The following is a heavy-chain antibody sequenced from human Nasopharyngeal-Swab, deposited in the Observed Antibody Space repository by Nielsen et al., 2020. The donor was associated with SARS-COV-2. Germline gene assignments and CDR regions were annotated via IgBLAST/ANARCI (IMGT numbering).Heavy chain of an antibody. Sequence: SVKISCAASGLTFDDYAMHWVRQAPGKGLEWISGINWNGGRIGYADSVKGRFTISRDNAKKSLYLQMNSLRPEDTALYYCTKATSLYYYDSSGYRPWYCDYWGQGTLVTVSS. CDR3: TKATSLYYYDSSGYRPWYCDY. CDR1: GLTFDDYA. J-gene: IGHJ4*02. V-gene: IGHV3-9*01. D-gene: IGHD3-22*01. CDR2: INWNGGRI.